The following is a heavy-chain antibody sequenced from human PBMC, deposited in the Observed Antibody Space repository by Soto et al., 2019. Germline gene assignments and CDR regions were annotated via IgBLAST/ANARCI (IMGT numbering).Heavy chain of an antibody. CDR3: ARGPHPYFNDY. V-gene: IGHV1-8*01. CDR1: GYTFTSYG. Sequence: QVQLVQSGAEVKKPGASVKVSCKASGYTFTSYGINWVRQATGQGLEWMGWMNPNNNNTGYAQKFQGRVTMTRNTSISTAYMELSSLGSEDTAVYYCARGPHPYFNDYWGQGTLVTVSS. CDR2: MNPNNNNT. J-gene: IGHJ4*02. D-gene: IGHD2-8*01.